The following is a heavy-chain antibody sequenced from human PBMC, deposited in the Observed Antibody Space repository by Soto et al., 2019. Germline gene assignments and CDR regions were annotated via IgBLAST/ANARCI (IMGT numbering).Heavy chain of an antibody. J-gene: IGHJ6*02. CDR2: MNPNSGNT. Sequence: ASVKVSCKASGYTFTSYDINWVRQATGQGLEWMGWMNPNSGNTGYAQKFQGRVTVTRNTSISTAYMELSSLRSEDTAVYYCARAREVTIFGVVISSIYYYGMDVWGQGTTVTVSS. D-gene: IGHD3-3*01. CDR1: GYTFTSYD. CDR3: ARAREVTIFGVVISSIYYYGMDV. V-gene: IGHV1-8*01.